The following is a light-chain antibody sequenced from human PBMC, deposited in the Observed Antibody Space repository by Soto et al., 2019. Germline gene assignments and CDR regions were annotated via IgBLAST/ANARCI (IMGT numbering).Light chain of an antibody. V-gene: IGLV2-14*03. J-gene: IGLJ1*01. Sequence: QSALTQPASVFGSPGQSITISCTGTSSDVGGYNFVSWYQQHPGKAPKLMIYEVSNRPSGVSNRLSGSKSGNTASLTISGLQPEDEADYYCSSYTTSSTVVFGTGTKVTVL. CDR2: EVS. CDR1: SSDVGGYNF. CDR3: SSYTTSSTVV.